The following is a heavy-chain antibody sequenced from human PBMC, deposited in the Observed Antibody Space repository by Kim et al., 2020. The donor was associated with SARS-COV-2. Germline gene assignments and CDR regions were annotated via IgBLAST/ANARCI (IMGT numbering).Heavy chain of an antibody. CDR1: GFTLSSFG. V-gene: IGHV3-23*01. J-gene: IGHJ6*03. D-gene: IGHD2-21*02. CDR3: VKGMFQGDAS. CDR2: IGGGGGRP. Sequence: GGSLRLSCAASGFTLSSFGMTWVRQAPGKGLESVSTIGGGGGRPAYADSVKGRFTISRDNSENTLYLQMNSLRGEDTAVYYCVKGMFQGDASWGKGTTVT.